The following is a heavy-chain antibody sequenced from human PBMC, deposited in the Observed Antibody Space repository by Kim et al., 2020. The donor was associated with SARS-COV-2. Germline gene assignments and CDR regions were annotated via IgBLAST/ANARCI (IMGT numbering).Heavy chain of an antibody. CDR3: TRDPPTEVAATTSGGGY. CDR2: IRSKAYGGTT. V-gene: IGHV3-49*04. CDR1: GFTFGDYA. J-gene: IGHJ4*02. Sequence: GGSLRLSCTASGFTFGDYAMSWVRQAPGKGLEWVGFIRSKAYGGTTEYAASVKGRFTISRDDSKSIAYLQMNSLKTEDTAVYYCTRDPPTEVAATTSGGGYWGQGTLVTVSS. D-gene: IGHD5-12*01.